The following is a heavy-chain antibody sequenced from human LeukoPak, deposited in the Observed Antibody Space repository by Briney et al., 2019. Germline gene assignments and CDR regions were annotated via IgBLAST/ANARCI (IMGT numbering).Heavy chain of an antibody. V-gene: IGHV3-7*05. CDR3: ARDRWALTSAVFMDY. J-gene: IGHJ4*02. CDR2: IKQDGSET. Sequence: GGSLRLSCEASGXPFENYWMSWVRQAPGKGLESVANIKQDGSETNYVDSVEGRFTISRDNAQNSLFLQMDSLRAEDTAVYFCARDRWALTSAVFMDYWGQGALVTVSS. D-gene: IGHD2-2*01. CDR1: GXPFENYW.